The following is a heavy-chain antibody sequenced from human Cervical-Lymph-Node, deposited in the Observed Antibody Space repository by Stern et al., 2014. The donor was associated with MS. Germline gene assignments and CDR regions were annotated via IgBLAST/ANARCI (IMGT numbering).Heavy chain of an antibody. Sequence: QVQLQESGPGLVKPSETLSLTCTVSGGSTSSSNYYWGWMRQHPGKGLEWIASISHSGSSYSIPSLTSRLTISIDTSKHQFSLKLISVTAADTAVYYCASLNGSGSYPDYWGQGTLVIVSS. V-gene: IGHV4-39*01. J-gene: IGHJ4*02. CDR3: ASLNGSGSYPDY. CDR1: GGSTSSSNYY. D-gene: IGHD3-10*01. CDR2: ISHSGSS.